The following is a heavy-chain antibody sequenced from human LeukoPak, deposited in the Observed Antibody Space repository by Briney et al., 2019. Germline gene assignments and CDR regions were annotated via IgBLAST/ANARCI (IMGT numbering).Heavy chain of an antibody. CDR3: ARIKCGGDCRGYYYYYHMDV. CDR2: INHSGST. V-gene: IGHV4-34*01. CDR1: GGSFSGYY. J-gene: IGHJ6*03. D-gene: IGHD2-21*02. Sequence: PSETLSLTCAVYGGSFSGYYWSWIRQPPGKGLEWIGEINHSGSTNYNPSLKSRVTISVDTSKNQFSLKLSPVTAADTAVYYCARIKCGGDCRGYYYYYHMDVWGKGTTVTISS.